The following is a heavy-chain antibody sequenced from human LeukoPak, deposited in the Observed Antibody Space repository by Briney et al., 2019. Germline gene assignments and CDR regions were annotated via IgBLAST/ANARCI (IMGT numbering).Heavy chain of an antibody. Sequence: RESLRLSCAASGFTFSDHYMDWVRQAPGEGLEWVGRTRSKANGYTTEYAASVKGRFTISRDGSKNSLYLQMNSLKTEDTAVYYCARSSVSSDDYWGQGTLVTASS. CDR2: TRSKANGYTT. V-gene: IGHV3-72*01. J-gene: IGHJ4*02. D-gene: IGHD6-6*01. CDR3: ARSSVSSDDY. CDR1: GFTFSDHY.